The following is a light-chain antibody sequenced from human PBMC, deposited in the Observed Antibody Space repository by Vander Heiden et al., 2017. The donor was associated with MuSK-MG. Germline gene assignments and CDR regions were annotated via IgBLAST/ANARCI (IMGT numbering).Light chain of an antibody. V-gene: IGLV2-14*03. J-gene: IGLJ2*01. CDR1: SSDVGGYNH. Sequence: QSALTQPASVSGSPGQPITISCTGTSSDVGGYNHVSWYQQHPGKAPKLIIYDVSDRPSGVSNRFSGSKSGNTASLTISGLQADDEANYYCTSYISSNTLVVFGGGTKLTVL. CDR2: DVS. CDR3: TSYISSNTLVV.